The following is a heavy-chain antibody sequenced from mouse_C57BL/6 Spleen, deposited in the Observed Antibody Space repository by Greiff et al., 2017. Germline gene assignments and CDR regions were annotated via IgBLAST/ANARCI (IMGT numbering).Heavy chain of an antibody. CDR2: ISDGGSYT. CDR1: GFTFSSYA. CDR3: ARDAGNFDY. J-gene: IGHJ2*01. Sequence: EVKLVESGGGLVKPGGSLKLSCAASGFTFSSYAMSWVRQTPEKRLEWVATISDGGSYTYYPDNVKGRFTISRDNAKNNRYLQMSHLKSEDTAMYYCARDAGNFDYWGQGTTLTGSS. V-gene: IGHV5-4*01.